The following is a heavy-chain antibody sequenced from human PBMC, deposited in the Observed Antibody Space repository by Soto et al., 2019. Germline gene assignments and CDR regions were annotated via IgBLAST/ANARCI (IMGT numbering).Heavy chain of an antibody. CDR2: IYYSGST. V-gene: IGHV4-39*07. D-gene: IGHD6-13*01. J-gene: IGHJ4*02. Sequence: SETLSLTCTVSGGSISSSSYYWGWIRQPPGKGLEWIGSIYYSGSTYYNPSLKSRVTISVDTSKNQFSLKLSSVTAADTAVYYCARLGAIGSSWYYFDYWGQGTLVTVSS. CDR1: GGSISSSSYY. CDR3: ARLGAIGSSWYYFDY.